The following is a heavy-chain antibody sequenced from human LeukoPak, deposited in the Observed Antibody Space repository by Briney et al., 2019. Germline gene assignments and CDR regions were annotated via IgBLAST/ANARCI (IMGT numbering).Heavy chain of an antibody. CDR3: LRDLNWSLDQ. CDR2: IWYDGSNK. Sequence: PGGSLRLSCAASGFTFSSYGMHWVRQAPGKGLEWVAVIWYDGSNKYYADSVKGRFTISRDNAKNTLYLQMNSLRAEDTAVYYCLRDLNWSLDQWGQGTLVTVSS. CDR1: GFTFSSYG. V-gene: IGHV3-33*01. D-gene: IGHD1-20*01. J-gene: IGHJ4*02.